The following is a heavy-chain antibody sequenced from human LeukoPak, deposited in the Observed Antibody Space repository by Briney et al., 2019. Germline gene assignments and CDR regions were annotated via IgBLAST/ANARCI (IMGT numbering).Heavy chain of an antibody. CDR3: ARHPRSYYGSGELFPFDQ. CDR1: GGSISGYY. Sequence: SETLSLTCSVSGGSISGYYWSWIRQPPGKGLEWIGSIYYSGTTYYNPSLKSRVTISVDTSKIQFSLKLSSVTAADTAVYYCARHPRSYYGSGELFPFDQWGQGTLVTVSS. D-gene: IGHD3-10*01. J-gene: IGHJ4*02. CDR2: IYYSGTT. V-gene: IGHV4-59*05.